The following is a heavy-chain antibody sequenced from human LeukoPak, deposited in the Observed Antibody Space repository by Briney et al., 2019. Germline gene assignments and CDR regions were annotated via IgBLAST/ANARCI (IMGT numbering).Heavy chain of an antibody. CDR1: GFTFSSYA. D-gene: IGHD6-13*01. V-gene: IGHV3-30*04. Sequence: GGSLRLSCAASGFTFSSYAMHWVRQAPGKGLEWVAVISYDGSNKYYADSVKGRFTISRDDSKNTLYLQMNSLRAEDTAVYYCARDTRSSWYDDAFDIWGQGTMVTVSS. CDR3: ARDTRSSWYDDAFDI. J-gene: IGHJ3*02. CDR2: ISYDGSNK.